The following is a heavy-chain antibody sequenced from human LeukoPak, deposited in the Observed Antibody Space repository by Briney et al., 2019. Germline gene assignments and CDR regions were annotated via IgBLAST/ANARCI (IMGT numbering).Heavy chain of an antibody. CDR1: GFTFSSYA. CDR2: ISGGGGST. J-gene: IGHJ4*02. Sequence: QPGGSLRLSCAASGFTFSSYAMSWVRQAPGKGLEWVSAISGGGGSTYYADSVKGRFTISRDNSKNTLYLQMNSLRAEDTAVYDCAKRLAGVVPAANVFDYWGQGTLVTASS. D-gene: IGHD2-2*01. CDR3: AKRLAGVVPAANVFDY. V-gene: IGHV3-23*01.